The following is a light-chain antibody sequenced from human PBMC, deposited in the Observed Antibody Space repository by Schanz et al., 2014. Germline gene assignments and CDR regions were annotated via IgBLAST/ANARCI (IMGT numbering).Light chain of an antibody. CDR3: CSYAGSYTLV. Sequence: QSALTQPPSASGSPGQSVTISCTGTNSDVGGYNYVSWYQQHPGKAPKLMIYEVSKRPSGVPDRFSGSKSGNTASLTISGLQAEDEADYCCCSYAGSYTLVFGGGTKLTVL. V-gene: IGLV2-8*01. J-gene: IGLJ2*01. CDR2: EVS. CDR1: NSDVGGYNY.